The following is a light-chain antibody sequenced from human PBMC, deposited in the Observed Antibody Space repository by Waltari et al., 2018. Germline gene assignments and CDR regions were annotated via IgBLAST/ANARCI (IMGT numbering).Light chain of an antibody. V-gene: IGLV2-14*03. CDR2: DVS. Sequence: QSALTQPASVSGSPGQSITISCTGTSSDVGAYNRVSWYQQHPGKAPKLIIFDVSKRPSGVSHRFSGSKSGDTASLSISGLQAEDEADYYCSSYTRTTTLWVFGGGTKLTVL. CDR3: SSYTRTTTLWV. J-gene: IGLJ3*02. CDR1: SSDVGAYNR.